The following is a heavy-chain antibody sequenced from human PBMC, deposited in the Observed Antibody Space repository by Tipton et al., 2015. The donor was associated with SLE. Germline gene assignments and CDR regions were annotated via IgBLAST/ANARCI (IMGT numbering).Heavy chain of an antibody. CDR3: ARRRTYYDFWSGYPGARFDP. CDR1: GGSFSGYY. D-gene: IGHD3-3*01. CDR2: INHSGST. V-gene: IGHV4-34*01. J-gene: IGHJ5*02. Sequence: TLSLTCAVYGGSFSGYYWSWIRQPPGKGLEWIGEINHSGSTNNNPSLKSRVTISVDTSKNQFSLKLSSVTAADTAVYYCARRRTYYDFWSGYPGARFDPWGQGTLVTVSS.